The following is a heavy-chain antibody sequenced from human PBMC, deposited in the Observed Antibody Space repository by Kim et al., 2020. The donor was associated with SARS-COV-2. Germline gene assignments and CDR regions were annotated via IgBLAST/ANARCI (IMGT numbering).Heavy chain of an antibody. J-gene: IGHJ4*02. CDR3: ARGTYYYGSGSYYLDY. V-gene: IGHV4-59*13. D-gene: IGHD3-10*01. CDR2: IYYSGST. Sequence: SETLSLTCTVSGGSISSYYWSWIRQPPGKGLEWIGYIYYSGSTNYNPSLKSRVTISVDTSKNQFSLKLSSVTAADTAVYYCARGTYYYGSGSYYLDYWGQGTLVTVSS. CDR1: GGSISSYY.